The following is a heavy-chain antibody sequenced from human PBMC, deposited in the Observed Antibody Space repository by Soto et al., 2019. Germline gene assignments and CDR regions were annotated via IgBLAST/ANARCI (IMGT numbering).Heavy chain of an antibody. CDR2: MNPTSGNT. D-gene: IGHD3-10*01. J-gene: IGHJ4*02. CDR1: GYTFTSYD. CDR3: ANIPLWFGELFDDY. V-gene: IGHV1-8*01. Sequence: GASAKVSCTASGYTFTSYDISWVRQGHGQGLEWIGWMNPTSGNTGYAQKFQGRVTMTRNTPINTAYMELSSLRSEDTAVYYCANIPLWFGELFDDYWGQGTLVTVSS.